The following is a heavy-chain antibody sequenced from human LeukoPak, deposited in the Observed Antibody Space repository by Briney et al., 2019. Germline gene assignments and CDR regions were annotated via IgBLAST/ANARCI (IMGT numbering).Heavy chain of an antibody. Sequence: SETLSLTCAVSGSISSSIHYWAWIRQPPGKGLEWIGSMYYSGSTYYNPSIKSRVTMSLDTSERQFSLKLTSVTAADTAVYYCARVGEAGHYYYYMDVWGKGTTVTVSS. CDR3: ARVGEAGHYYYYMDV. D-gene: IGHD3-16*01. V-gene: IGHV4-39*07. J-gene: IGHJ6*03. CDR1: GSISSSIHY. CDR2: MYYSGST.